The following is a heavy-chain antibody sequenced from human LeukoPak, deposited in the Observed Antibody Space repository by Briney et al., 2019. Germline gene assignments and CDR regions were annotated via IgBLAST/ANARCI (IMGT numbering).Heavy chain of an antibody. CDR1: GGSINSYY. Sequence: SETLSLTCTVSGGSINSYYWSWIRQSPGKGLEWIGYIYYSGSTNYNPSLKSRVTLLVDTSKNQFSLKLSSVTAADTAVYYCARGQEPPKADYWGQGTLVTVSS. V-gene: IGHV4-59*08. J-gene: IGHJ4*02. CDR3: ARGQEPPKADY. CDR2: IYYSGST. D-gene: IGHD1-14*01.